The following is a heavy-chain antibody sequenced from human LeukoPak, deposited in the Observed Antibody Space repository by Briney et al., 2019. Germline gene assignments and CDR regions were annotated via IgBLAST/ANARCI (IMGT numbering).Heavy chain of an antibody. CDR3: ASKTTVVNPFDY. CDR2: INHSGST. Sequence: SETLSLTCAVYGGSFSGYYWSWIRQPPGKGLEWIGEINHSGSTNYNPSLKSRVTISVDTSKNQFSLKLSSVTAADTVVYYCASKTTVVNPFDYWGQGTLVTVSS. CDR1: GGSFSGYY. J-gene: IGHJ4*02. V-gene: IGHV4-34*01. D-gene: IGHD4-23*01.